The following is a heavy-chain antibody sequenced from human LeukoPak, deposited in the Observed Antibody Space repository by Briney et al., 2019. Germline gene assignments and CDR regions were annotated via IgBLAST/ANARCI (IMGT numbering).Heavy chain of an antibody. J-gene: IGHJ3*02. CDR3: ARIGYDSSGFMAFDI. D-gene: IGHD3-22*01. Sequence: SETLSLTCAVYGGSFSGYYWSWIRQPPGKGLEWIGEINHSGSTNYNPSLKSRVTILVDTSKNQFSLKLSSVTAADTAVYYCARIGYDSSGFMAFDIWGQGTMVTVSS. V-gene: IGHV4-34*01. CDR1: GGSFSGYY. CDR2: INHSGST.